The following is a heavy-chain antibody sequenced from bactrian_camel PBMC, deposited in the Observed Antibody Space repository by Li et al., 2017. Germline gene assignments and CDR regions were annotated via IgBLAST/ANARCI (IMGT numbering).Heavy chain of an antibody. J-gene: IGHJ4*01. Sequence: VQLVESGGGSVQAGGSLRLSCQASGNAYASNCMGWFRQAPGIECKLISTIVFGGSTFYSDSVKGRFTISHDKSKNTAYLQMNDLKPEDTAVYYCAADHHPLVRCKTSQGTQVTVS. D-gene: IGHD6*01. V-gene: IGHV3S53*01. CDR1: GNAYASNC. CDR2: IVFGGST.